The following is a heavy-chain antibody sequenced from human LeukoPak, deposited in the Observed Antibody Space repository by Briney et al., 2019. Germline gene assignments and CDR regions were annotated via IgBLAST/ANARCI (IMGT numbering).Heavy chain of an antibody. CDR3: ARVGYYYYMDV. Sequence: SETLSLTCTVSGGSISSGGYYWSWIRQHPGKGLEWIGYIYYSGSTYYNPSLKSRVTVSVDTSKNQFSLKLSSVTAADTAVYYCARVGYYYYMDVWGKGTTVTVSS. CDR1: GGSISSGGYY. J-gene: IGHJ6*03. CDR2: IYYSGST. V-gene: IGHV4-31*03.